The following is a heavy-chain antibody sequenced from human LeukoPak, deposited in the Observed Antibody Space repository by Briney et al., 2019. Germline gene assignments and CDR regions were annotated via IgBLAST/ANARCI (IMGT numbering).Heavy chain of an antibody. D-gene: IGHD4-11*01. Sequence: SETLSLTCTVSGGSISSSSYSWGWIRQPPGKGLEWIGSIYYSGSTYYNPSLKSRVTISVDTSKNQFSLKLSSVTAADTAVYYCARHGHDYINAIDYWGQGTLVTVSS. CDR2: IYYSGST. CDR3: ARHGHDYINAIDY. CDR1: GGSISSSSYS. J-gene: IGHJ4*02. V-gene: IGHV4-39*01.